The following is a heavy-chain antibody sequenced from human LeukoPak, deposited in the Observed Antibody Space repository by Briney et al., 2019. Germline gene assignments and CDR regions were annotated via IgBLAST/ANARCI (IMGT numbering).Heavy chain of an antibody. V-gene: IGHV3-30-3*01. Sequence: GGSLRLSCAASGFTFSSYAMHWVRQAPGKGLEWVAVISYDGSNKYYADSVKGRFTISRDNSKNTLYLQMNSLRAEDTAVYYCASAYYGDYSSFDYWGQGTLVTVSP. CDR1: GFTFSSYA. CDR2: ISYDGSNK. CDR3: ASAYYGDYSSFDY. J-gene: IGHJ4*02. D-gene: IGHD4-17*01.